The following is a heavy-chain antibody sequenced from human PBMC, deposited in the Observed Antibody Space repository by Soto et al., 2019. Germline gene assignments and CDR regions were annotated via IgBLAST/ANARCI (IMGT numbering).Heavy chain of an antibody. D-gene: IGHD1-1*01. J-gene: IGHJ4*02. CDR1: GFTFSGHD. CDR2: IGSAGDT. Sequence: EVQMVESGGGLVQPGGSLRLSCAASGFTFSGHDMHWVRQATGKGLEWVSGIGSAGDTYYPDSVKGRFTVSRENAKNSLYLQMNSLRVEDTAVYYCAIASAGLDYWGQGALVTVSS. V-gene: IGHV3-13*01. CDR3: AIASAGLDY.